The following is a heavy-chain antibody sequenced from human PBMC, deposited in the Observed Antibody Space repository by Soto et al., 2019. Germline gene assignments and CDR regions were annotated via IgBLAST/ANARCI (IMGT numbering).Heavy chain of an antibody. J-gene: IGHJ5*02. Sequence: GGSLRLSCAASGFTFSNAWMSWVRQAPGKGLEWVGRIKGEADGGTTDYAAPVKGRITISRDHSKDTLYLQMNSLKTEDTAVYYCARDGTPSYPVYYYGSGTNWFDPWGQGTLVTVLL. CDR2: IKGEADGGTT. D-gene: IGHD3-10*01. CDR3: ARDGTPSYPVYYYGSGTNWFDP. V-gene: IGHV3-15*01. CDR1: GFTFSNAW.